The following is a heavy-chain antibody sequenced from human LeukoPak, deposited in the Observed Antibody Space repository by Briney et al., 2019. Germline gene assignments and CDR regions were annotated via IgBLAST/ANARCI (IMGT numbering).Heavy chain of an antibody. V-gene: IGHV4-59*01. D-gene: IGHD3-22*01. Sequence: PSETLSLTCTVSGGSINSYYWSWIRQPPGRGLEWIGYINYSGSTNYNSSLKSRVTISVDTSKNQFSLKLNSVTAADTAVYYCARYDSTNYYYGMDVWGQGTTVTVSS. CDR3: ARYDSTNYYYGMDV. J-gene: IGHJ6*02. CDR2: INYSGST. CDR1: GGSINSYY.